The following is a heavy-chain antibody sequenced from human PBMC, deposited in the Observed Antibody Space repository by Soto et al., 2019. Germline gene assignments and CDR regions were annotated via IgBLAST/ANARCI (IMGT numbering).Heavy chain of an antibody. CDR1: GGTFSSYA. CDR3: ARGPYAAAGPVFDY. CDR2: IIPIFGTA. J-gene: IGHJ4*02. Sequence: QVQLVQSGAEVKKPGSSVKVSCKASGGTFSSYAISWVRQAPGQGLEWMGGIIPIFGTANYAQKFQGRVTIPAENSKRTAYMELSRLISEDTAVYYCARGPYAAAGPVFDYWGQGTLVTGSS. V-gene: IGHV1-69*06. D-gene: IGHD6-13*01.